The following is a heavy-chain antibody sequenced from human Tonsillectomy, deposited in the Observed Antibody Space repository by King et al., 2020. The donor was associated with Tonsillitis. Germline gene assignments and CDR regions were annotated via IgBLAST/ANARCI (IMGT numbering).Heavy chain of an antibody. CDR2: ISGSGGST. D-gene: IGHD6-19*01. J-gene: IGHJ4*02. Sequence: VQLVETGGGLVQPGGSLRLSCAASGFTFSSYAMSWVRQAPGKGLEWGSAISGSGGSTYYADSVKGRFTISRDNSKNTLYLQMNSLRAEDTAGYYCANQQWLSQYFDYWGQGTLVTVSS. CDR1: GFTFSSYA. CDR3: ANQQWLSQYFDY. V-gene: IGHV3-23*04.